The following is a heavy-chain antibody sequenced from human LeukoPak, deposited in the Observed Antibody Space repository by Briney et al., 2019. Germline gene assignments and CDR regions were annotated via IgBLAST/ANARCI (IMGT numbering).Heavy chain of an antibody. D-gene: IGHD5-12*01. CDR3: AREGRVSGYDFDC. Sequence: PGGSLRLSCAASGFTFSNYWMHWVRQAPGKGLVWVSRINSDGSGRNYADSVKGRFTISRDNAKNTLYLQMNSLRVEDTAVYYCAREGRVSGYDFDCWGQGTLVTVSS. J-gene: IGHJ4*02. CDR1: GFTFSNYW. CDR2: INSDGSGR. V-gene: IGHV3-74*01.